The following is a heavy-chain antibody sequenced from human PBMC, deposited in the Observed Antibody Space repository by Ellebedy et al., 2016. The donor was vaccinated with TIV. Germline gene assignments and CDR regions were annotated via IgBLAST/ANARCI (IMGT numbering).Heavy chain of an antibody. D-gene: IGHD2-8*02. V-gene: IGHV1-8*01. CDR1: GYTFTSLD. Sequence: AASVKVSCKASGYTFTSLDINWVRQATGQGLEWMGWMNPNLGSTGYAQKFQGRVTMTRDTSTSTLYMQLISLRSEDTAVYYCAREARGTGGFDPWGQGTLVTVSS. CDR2: MNPNLGST. J-gene: IGHJ5*01. CDR3: AREARGTGGFDP.